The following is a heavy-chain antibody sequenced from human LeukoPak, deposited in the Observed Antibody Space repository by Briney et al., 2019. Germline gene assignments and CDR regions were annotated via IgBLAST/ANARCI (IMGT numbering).Heavy chain of an antibody. CDR1: GFTVSNNY. CDR3: ARLDVVAGRAY. J-gene: IGHJ4*02. D-gene: IGHD6-19*01. CDR2: MYSGGST. V-gene: IGHV3-53*01. Sequence: GGSLRLSCAVSGFTVSNNYMSWVRQAPGKGLEWVSVMYSGGSTYYADSVKGRFTISRDNSKNTVYLQMNSLRTEDTAVYYCARLDVVAGRAYWGLGTLVTVSS.